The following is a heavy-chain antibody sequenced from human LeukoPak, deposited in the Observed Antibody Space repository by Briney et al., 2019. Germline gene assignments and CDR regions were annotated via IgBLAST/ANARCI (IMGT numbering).Heavy chain of an antibody. CDR1: GFTFSSYS. CDR3: ARDREVGSSGIYFDY. Sequence: PGGSLRLSCAASGFTFSSYSMNWVRQAPGKGLEWVSSISSSSSYIYYADSVKGRFTISRDNAKNSLYLQMNSLRAEDTAVYYCARDREVGSSGIYFDYWGQGTLVTVSS. J-gene: IGHJ4*02. CDR2: ISSSSSYI. V-gene: IGHV3-21*01. D-gene: IGHD3-22*01.